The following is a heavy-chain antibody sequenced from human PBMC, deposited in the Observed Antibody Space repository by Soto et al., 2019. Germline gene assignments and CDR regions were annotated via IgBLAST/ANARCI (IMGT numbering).Heavy chain of an antibody. CDR1: GFIFSDYE. CDR2: ISGSGLTI. V-gene: IGHV3-48*03. D-gene: IGHD5-12*01. Sequence: GGSLRLSCAASGFIFSDYEINWVRQAPGKGLEWVSYISGSGLTIYYADSVKGRFTISRDNAKNSLYLQMNSLGVEDTAVYYCARGPYRNTYNWFDSWGQGTLVTVSS. CDR3: ARGPYRNTYNWFDS. J-gene: IGHJ5*02.